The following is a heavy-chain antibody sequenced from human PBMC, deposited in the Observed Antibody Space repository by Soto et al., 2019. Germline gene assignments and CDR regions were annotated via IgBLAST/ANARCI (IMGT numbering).Heavy chain of an antibody. V-gene: IGHV3-23*01. CDR3: AKGRNGVDV. CDR1: GFTFSSYA. CDR2: ISENGDAT. J-gene: IGHJ6*02. Sequence: GGSLRLSCAASGFTFSSYAMTWVRQAPGKGLEWVSAISENGDATHYADSVKGRFIISRDNSQNTLYLHMNSLRAEDTAVFSCAKGRNGVDVWGQGTTVTVSS.